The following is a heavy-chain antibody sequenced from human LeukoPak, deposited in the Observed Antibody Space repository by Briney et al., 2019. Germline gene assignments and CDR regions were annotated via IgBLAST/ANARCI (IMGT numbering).Heavy chain of an antibody. CDR2: IKGDGITI. J-gene: IGHJ4*02. V-gene: IGHV3-74*01. Sequence: AGGSLRLSCAASGFTFSGYWMHWVRQVPGEGLVWVPRIKGDGITITYADSVKGRFTVSRDNAKNTVYLQMNSLRAEDTAVYYCARYKDYGYDYWGQGTLVTVSS. CDR3: ARYKDYGYDY. D-gene: IGHD5-18*01. CDR1: GFTFSGYW.